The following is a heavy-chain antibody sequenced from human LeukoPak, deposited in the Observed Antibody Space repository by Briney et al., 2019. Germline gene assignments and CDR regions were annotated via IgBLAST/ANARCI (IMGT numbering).Heavy chain of an antibody. CDR2: INHSGST. CDR1: GGSFSGYY. CDR3: AREGDPQASNWFDP. V-gene: IGHV4-34*01. J-gene: IGHJ5*02. Sequence: SETLSLTCAVYGGSFSGYYWSWIRQPPGKGLEWIGEINHSGSTNYNPSLKSRVTISVDTSKNQFSLKLSSVTAADTAVYYCAREGDPQASNWFDPWGQGTLVTVSS.